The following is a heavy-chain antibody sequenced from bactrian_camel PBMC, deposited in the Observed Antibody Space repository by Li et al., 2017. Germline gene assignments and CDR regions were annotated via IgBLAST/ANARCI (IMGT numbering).Heavy chain of an antibody. CDR2: INSGGGST. Sequence: VQLVESGGGLVQPGGSLRLSCAASGFTSSNYNMNWVRQAPGKGLEWVSVINSGGGSTYYADSLQGRFTISSDAAKNTLNLQMTNLKTEDSAVYYCATTIGTWFDAFVHWGQGTQVTVS. J-gene: IGHJ4*01. CDR1: GFTSSNYN. D-gene: IGHD5*01. CDR3: ATTIGTWFDAFVH. V-gene: IGHV3S40*01.